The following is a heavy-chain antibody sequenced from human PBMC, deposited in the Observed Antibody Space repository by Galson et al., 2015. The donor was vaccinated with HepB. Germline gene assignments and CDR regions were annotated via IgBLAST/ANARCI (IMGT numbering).Heavy chain of an antibody. Sequence: SVKVSCKASGYSFTNYAIHWVRQAPGQRLEWMGWINTGSDDTKYSQKFQGRVTITRDTSASTAYMELTSLRSEDTAVYYCARVRGLVISSFEYWGQGTLVTVSS. V-gene: IGHV1-3*04. CDR3: ARVRGLVISSFEY. D-gene: IGHD3-22*01. CDR1: GYSFTNYA. J-gene: IGHJ4*02. CDR2: INTGSDDT.